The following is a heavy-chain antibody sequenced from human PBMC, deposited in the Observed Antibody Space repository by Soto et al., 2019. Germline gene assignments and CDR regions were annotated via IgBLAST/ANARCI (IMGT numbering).Heavy chain of an antibody. Sequence: GRSLRLSCAASGFTFSSYSMNWVRQAPGKGLECVSYISSSNNNIYYADSVKGRFTISRDNDKNSLYLQMTSLRDEDKAVYYCARDSSSWYRAVYWGQGTLVTVSS. CDR2: ISSSNNNI. V-gene: IGHV3-48*02. CDR3: ARDSSSWYRAVY. D-gene: IGHD6-13*01. CDR1: GFTFSSYS. J-gene: IGHJ4*02.